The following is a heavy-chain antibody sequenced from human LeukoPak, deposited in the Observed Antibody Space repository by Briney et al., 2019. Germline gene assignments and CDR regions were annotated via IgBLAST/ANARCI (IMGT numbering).Heavy chain of an antibody. CDR1: GFTFSNDW. CDR3: AKRPKGYYYDSSGYSRDAFDI. Sequence: GGSLRLSCAASGFTFSNDWMSWVRQAPGMGLEWVANIKQDGSDKYYVDSVKGRFTISKDNAKNALYLQMNSLRAEDTAVYYCAKRPKGYYYDSSGYSRDAFDIWGQGTMVTVSS. J-gene: IGHJ3*02. CDR2: IKQDGSDK. D-gene: IGHD3-22*01. V-gene: IGHV3-7*01.